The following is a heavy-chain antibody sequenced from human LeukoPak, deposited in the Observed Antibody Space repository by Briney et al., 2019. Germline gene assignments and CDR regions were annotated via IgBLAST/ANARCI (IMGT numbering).Heavy chain of an antibody. J-gene: IGHJ4*02. Sequence: SETLSLTCTVSGGSISSYYWSWIRQPPGKGLERIGYIYYSGSTNYNPSLKSRVTISVDTSKNQFSLKLSSVTAADTAVYYCARGLAVAGTPFDYWGRGTLVTVSS. V-gene: IGHV4-59*01. CDR2: IYYSGST. CDR3: ARGLAVAGTPFDY. D-gene: IGHD6-19*01. CDR1: GGSISSYY.